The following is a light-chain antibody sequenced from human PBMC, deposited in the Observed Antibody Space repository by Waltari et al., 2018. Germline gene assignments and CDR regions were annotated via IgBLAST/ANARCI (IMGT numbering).Light chain of an antibody. Sequence: SSELTQDPAVSVAWGQTVRITCQGDSLRSYYASGYQQKPGQARLLVIYGKNNRPSGIPDRFSGSSSGNTASLTITGAQAEDEADYYCNSRDSSGNHLVFGGGTKLTVL. CDR2: GKN. CDR3: NSRDSSGNHLV. V-gene: IGLV3-19*01. CDR1: SLRSYY. J-gene: IGLJ2*01.